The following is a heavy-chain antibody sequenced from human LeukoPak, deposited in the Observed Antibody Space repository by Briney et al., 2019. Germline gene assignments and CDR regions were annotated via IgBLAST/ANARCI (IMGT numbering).Heavy chain of an antibody. D-gene: IGHD3-10*01. Sequence: PSETLSLTCSVAGGSISSYYWSSVRHPPGKGLEWGGYINTPPSTIYITSLQSRVTISVDTSKTQSTPKLNSVTGADTAVYYCAAEPPAKYGRNWRDFWGQGTLVTVSS. CDR3: AAEPPAKYGRNWRDF. CDR1: GGSISSYY. CDR2: INTPPST. V-gene: IGHV4-59*01. J-gene: IGHJ4*02.